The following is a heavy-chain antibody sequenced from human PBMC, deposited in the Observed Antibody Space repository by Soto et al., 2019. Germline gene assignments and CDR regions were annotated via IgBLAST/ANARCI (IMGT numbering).Heavy chain of an antibody. CDR1: GPTFIAYY. V-gene: IGHV1-2*02. CDR2: IDPKSGGT. D-gene: IGHD5-12*01. J-gene: IGHJ4*02. Sequence: QLVQSGAEVKKPGASVKVSCKTSGPTFIAYYIHWVRQAPGQGLEWMGWIDPKSGGTTYEQKFLGRVTMTRDTSINTAYMELNTLTSYDTARYYCARSSVDVPEWGQGTLITVSS. CDR3: ARSSVDVPE.